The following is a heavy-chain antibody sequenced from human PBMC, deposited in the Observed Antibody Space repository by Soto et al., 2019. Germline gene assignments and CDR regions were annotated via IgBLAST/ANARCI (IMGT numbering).Heavy chain of an antibody. D-gene: IGHD3-16*02. CDR2: INAGNGNT. Sequence: ASVKVSCKASGYTFTSYAMHWVRQAPGQRLEWMGWINAGNGNTKYSQKIQGRVTITRDTSASTAYMELGSLRSEDTDVYYCARHEGEIYVWGSYRPNWFDPWGQGTLVTVSS. V-gene: IGHV1-3*01. J-gene: IGHJ5*02. CDR1: GYTFTSYA. CDR3: ARHEGEIYVWGSYRPNWFDP.